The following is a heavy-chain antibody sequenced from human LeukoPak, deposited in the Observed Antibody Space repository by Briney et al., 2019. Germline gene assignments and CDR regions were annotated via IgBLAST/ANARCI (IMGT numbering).Heavy chain of an antibody. J-gene: IGHJ4*02. V-gene: IGHV3-7*05. CDR2: INQDGSAK. Sequence: GGSLRLSCAASGFTFSSYWMSWVRQAPGKGLDWVARINQDGSAKYYVDSVKGRFTISRDNAKNSLYLQMNSLRTDDTAVYYCARARGGSYSDCWGQGTLVTVSS. D-gene: IGHD1-26*01. CDR1: GFTFSSYW. CDR3: ARARGGSYSDC.